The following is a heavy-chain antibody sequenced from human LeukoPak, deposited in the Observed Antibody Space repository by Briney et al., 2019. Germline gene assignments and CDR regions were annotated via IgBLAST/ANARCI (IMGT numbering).Heavy chain of an antibody. V-gene: IGHV4-34*01. J-gene: IGHJ4*02. D-gene: IGHD6-19*01. CDR3: SAGVAVAGTDY. CDR1: GGSFSGYY. Sequence: SETLSLTCAVYGGSFSGYYWSWIRQPPGKGLEWIGEINHSGSTNYNPFRKSRVTISVDTSKNQFSLKLSSVTAADTAVYYCSAGVAVAGTDYWGQGTLVTVSS. CDR2: INHSGST.